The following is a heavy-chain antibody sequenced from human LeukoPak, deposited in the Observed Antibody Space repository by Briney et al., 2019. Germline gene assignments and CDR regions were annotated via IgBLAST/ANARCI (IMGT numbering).Heavy chain of an antibody. J-gene: IGHJ6*02. CDR2: ISVYNDNT. CDR3: ARGVSSWYYGMDV. D-gene: IGHD6-13*01. CDR1: GYTFTTYG. Sequence: ASVKVSCKASGYTFTTYGINWVRQAPGQGLEWMGWISVYNDNTCYTQKLQGRVTMTTDTSTSTAYMELGSLISDDTAVYYCARGVSSWYYGMDVWGQGTTVIVSS. V-gene: IGHV1-18*01.